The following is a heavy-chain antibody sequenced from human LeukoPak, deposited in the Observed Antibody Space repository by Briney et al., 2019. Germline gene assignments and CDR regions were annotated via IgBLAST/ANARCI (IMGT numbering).Heavy chain of an antibody. CDR3: TAHIVVVPAANDY. CDR2: IIPILGIA. J-gene: IGHJ4*02. V-gene: IGHV1-69*02. CDR1: GYTFTGYY. Sequence: ASVKVSCKASGYTFTGYYFHWVRQAPGQGLEWMGRIIPILGIANYAQKFQGRVTITADKSTSTAYMELSSLRSEDTAVYYCTAHIVVVPAANDYWGQGTPVTVSS. D-gene: IGHD2-2*01.